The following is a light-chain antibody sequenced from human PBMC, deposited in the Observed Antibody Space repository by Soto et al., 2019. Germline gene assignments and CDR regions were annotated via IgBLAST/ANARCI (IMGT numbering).Light chain of an antibody. CDR2: GNT. V-gene: IGLV1-40*01. J-gene: IGLJ1*01. CDR1: SSNIGARYD. CDR3: QSFDRSMSYV. Sequence: QSVLTKPPSLSGAQGQRVTISCTGNSSNIGARYDVHWVQQLPGTAPKLLIFGNTNPPSGVPDRFSGSKSGTSASLAITGLQAEDEADYYCQSFDRSMSYVFRGWTKVTVL.